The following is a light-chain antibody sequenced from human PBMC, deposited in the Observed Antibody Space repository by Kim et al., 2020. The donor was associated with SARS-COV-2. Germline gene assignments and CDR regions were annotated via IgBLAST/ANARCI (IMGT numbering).Light chain of an antibody. CDR1: RSVRSRY. CDR3: QQYGSSPRT. CDR2: GAS. Sequence: LSPGERATLAWRASRSVRSRYLDWCEQKPGQAPRRLIHGASSRATGIPDRFSGSGSGTDFSLTISRLEPEDFAVYYCQQYGSSPRTFGQGTKLEI. J-gene: IGKJ2*01. V-gene: IGKV3-20*01.